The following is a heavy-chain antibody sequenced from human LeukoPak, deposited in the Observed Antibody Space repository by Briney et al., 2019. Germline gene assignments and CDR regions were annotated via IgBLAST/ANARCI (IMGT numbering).Heavy chain of an antibody. V-gene: IGHV4-34*01. CDR1: GGSFSGYY. D-gene: IGHD6-19*01. CDR2: INHSGST. J-gene: IGHJ4*02. CDR3: ARNSYSSGWYYFDY. Sequence: PSETLSLTCAVYGGSFSGYYWSWIRRPPGKGLEWIGEINHSGSTNYNPSLKSRVTISVDTSKNQFSLKLSSVTAADTAVYYCARNSYSSGWYYFDYWGQGTLVTVSS.